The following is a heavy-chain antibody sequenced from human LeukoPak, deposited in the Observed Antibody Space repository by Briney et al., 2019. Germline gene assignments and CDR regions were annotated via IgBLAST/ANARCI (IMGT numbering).Heavy chain of an antibody. Sequence: SGTLSLTCTVSGGSISSSSYYWGWIRQPPGKGLEWIGSIYYSGSTYYNPSLKSRVTISVDTSKNQFSLKLSSVTAADTAVYYCARHGGWLHWFDPWGQGTLVTVSS. J-gene: IGHJ5*02. V-gene: IGHV4-39*01. CDR1: GGSISSSSYY. CDR2: IYYSGST. CDR3: ARHGGWLHWFDP. D-gene: IGHD5-18*01.